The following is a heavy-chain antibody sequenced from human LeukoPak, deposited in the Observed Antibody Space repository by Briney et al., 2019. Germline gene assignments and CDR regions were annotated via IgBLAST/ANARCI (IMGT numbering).Heavy chain of an antibody. CDR3: ARESPYYYDSSDAFDI. CDR1: GITFSNYA. Sequence: GGSLRLSCVASGITFSNYAVSWVRQAPEKGLDWVSVISGSAHKIRYADSVKGRFTISRDNSENIVYLQMNNLRAEDTAVYYCARESPYYYDSSDAFDIWGQGTMVTVSS. D-gene: IGHD3-22*01. V-gene: IGHV3-23*01. CDR2: ISGSAHKI. J-gene: IGHJ3*02.